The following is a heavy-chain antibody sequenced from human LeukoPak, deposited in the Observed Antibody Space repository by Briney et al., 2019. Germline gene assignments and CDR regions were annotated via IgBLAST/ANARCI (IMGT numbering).Heavy chain of an antibody. CDR3: TKGDDYGANTRFPKYNWFDP. D-gene: IGHD4-23*01. Sequence: GGSLRLSCAASGFSFSSCAVHWVRQAPGKGLEWVAFIRYDANSKYYADSVKGRFTISRDNSKDTLYLQMTSLRIEDTAVYYCTKGDDYGANTRFPKYNWFDPWGQGTLVTVSS. V-gene: IGHV3-30*02. J-gene: IGHJ5*02. CDR1: GFSFSSCA. CDR2: IRYDANSK.